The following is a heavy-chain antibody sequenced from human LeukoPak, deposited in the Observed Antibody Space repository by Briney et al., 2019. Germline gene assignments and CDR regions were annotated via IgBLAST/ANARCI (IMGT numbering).Heavy chain of an antibody. CDR2: MNPNSGNT. J-gene: IGHJ4*02. CDR1: GYTFTSYD. Sequence: ASVKVSCKASGYTFTSYDINWVRQATGQGLELMGWMNPNSGNTGYAQKFQGRVTMTRNTSISTAYMELSSLRSEDTAVYYCARVGSGSGWYGYFDYWGQGTLVTVSS. V-gene: IGHV1-8*01. CDR3: ARVGSGSGWYGYFDY. D-gene: IGHD6-19*01.